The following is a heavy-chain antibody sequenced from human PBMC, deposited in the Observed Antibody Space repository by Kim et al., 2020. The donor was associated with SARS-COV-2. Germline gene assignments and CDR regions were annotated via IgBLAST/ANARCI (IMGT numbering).Heavy chain of an antibody. CDR3: ARSVGHLDY. CDR1: GFTFSIYS. CDR2: ISSTRTI. J-gene: IGHJ4*02. V-gene: IGHV3-48*02. Sequence: GGSLRLSCVGTGFTFSIYSMNWVRQAPGKGLEWLSYISSTRTIYYADSVKGRFTISRDNAKNSLYLQMNSLRDEDTAVYYCARSVGHLDYWGQGTLVTVSS.